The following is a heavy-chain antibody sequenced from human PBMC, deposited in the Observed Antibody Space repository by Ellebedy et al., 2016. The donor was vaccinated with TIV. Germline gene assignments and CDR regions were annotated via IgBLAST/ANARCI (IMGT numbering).Heavy chain of an antibody. J-gene: IGHJ4*02. V-gene: IGHV1-2*02. Sequence: AASVKVSCKASGYTFTDYRLDWVRQAPGHGLEWMGWINPNGGGIHYVQKFQGRVTMTGDTSISTAYLELSRLTSDDTAVYYCAGDYWGSYEYWGQGTLVTVSS. CDR2: INPNGGGI. D-gene: IGHD1-26*01. CDR3: AGDYWGSYEY. CDR1: GYTFTDYR.